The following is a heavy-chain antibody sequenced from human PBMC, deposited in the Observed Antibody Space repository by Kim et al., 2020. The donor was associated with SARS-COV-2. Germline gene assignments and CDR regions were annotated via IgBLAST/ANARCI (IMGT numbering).Heavy chain of an antibody. CDR1: GFTFSSYW. CDR2: IKQEGSEK. Sequence: GGSLRLSCAASGFTFSSYWMSWVRQAPGKGLEWVANIKQEGSEKYYVDSVKGRFTISRDNAKNSLYLQMNSLRAEDTAVYYCARDHRYSDYYDSGPELYFDYWGQGTLVTVSS. J-gene: IGHJ4*02. V-gene: IGHV3-7*01. CDR3: ARDHRYSDYYDSGPELYFDY. D-gene: IGHD3-10*01.